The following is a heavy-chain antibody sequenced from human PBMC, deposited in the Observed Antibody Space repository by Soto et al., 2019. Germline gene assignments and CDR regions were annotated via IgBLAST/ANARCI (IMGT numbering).Heavy chain of an antibody. CDR1: GFTFSSYA. D-gene: IGHD6-19*01. J-gene: IGHJ5*02. V-gene: IGHV3-30-3*01. CDR3: ASDSLPGIAVLNWFDP. Sequence: GGSLRLSCAASGFTFSSYAMHWVRQDPGKGLEWVAVISYDGSNKYYADSVKGRFTISRDNSKNTLYLQMNSLRAEDTAVYYCASDSLPGIAVLNWFDPWGQGTLVTVSS. CDR2: ISYDGSNK.